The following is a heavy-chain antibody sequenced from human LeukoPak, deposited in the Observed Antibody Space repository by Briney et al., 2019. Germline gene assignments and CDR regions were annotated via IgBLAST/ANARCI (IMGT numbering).Heavy chain of an antibody. V-gene: IGHV3-53*01. Sequence: GGSLRLSCAASGFTVSSNYMSCVRHAPEKGLEWVSIIYSGGSTHYADSVKGRFTISRDNPKNTLYLQMNSLRPEDTAVYYCASGSGSYRTPYYYMDVWGKGTTVTVSS. CDR2: IYSGGST. J-gene: IGHJ6*03. CDR1: GFTVSSNY. D-gene: IGHD3-10*01. CDR3: ASGSGSYRTPYYYMDV.